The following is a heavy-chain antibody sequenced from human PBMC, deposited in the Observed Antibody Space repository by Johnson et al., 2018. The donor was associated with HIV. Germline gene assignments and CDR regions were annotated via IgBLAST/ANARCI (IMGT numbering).Heavy chain of an antibody. CDR1: AFTFSSYA. J-gene: IGHJ3*02. CDR2: IHYDGNNK. D-gene: IGHD2-8*02. CDR3: AKHIVLVVYAIGAAFDI. Sequence: QVQLVESGGGLVQPGGSLRLSCAASAFTFSSYAIHWVRQAPGKGLEWVAFIHYDGNNKYYVDSVTGRFTISRDNSKNTLYLQMNSLRAEDTAVYYCAKHIVLVVYAIGAAFDIWGQGTMVTVSS. V-gene: IGHV3-30*02.